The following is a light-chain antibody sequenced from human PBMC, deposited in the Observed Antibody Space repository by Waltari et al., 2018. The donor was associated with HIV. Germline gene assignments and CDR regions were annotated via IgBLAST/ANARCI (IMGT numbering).Light chain of an antibody. CDR3: QQYGTVFT. Sequence: IVLTQSPGTLSLSPGERATLSCRASQSVSSSYLAWYQQKPGQAPRLLIYGASSRATGIPDRFSGSGSGTDFTLTISRLEPEDFAVYYCQQYGTVFTFGPGTKVDIK. V-gene: IGKV3-20*01. CDR1: QSVSSSY. J-gene: IGKJ3*01. CDR2: GAS.